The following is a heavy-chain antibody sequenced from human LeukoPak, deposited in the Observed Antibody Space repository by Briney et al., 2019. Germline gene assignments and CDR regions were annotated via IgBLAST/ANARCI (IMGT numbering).Heavy chain of an antibody. D-gene: IGHD1-26*01. J-gene: IGHJ4*02. Sequence: GASVKVSCKASGGTFSSYAISWVRQAPGQGLEWMGGIIPIFGTANYAQKFQGRVTITTDESTSTAYMELSSLRSEDTAVYYCARADPYSGSYYGRGRYFDYWGQGTLVTVSS. V-gene: IGHV1-69*05. CDR3: ARADPYSGSYYGRGRYFDY. CDR2: IIPIFGTA. CDR1: GGTFSSYA.